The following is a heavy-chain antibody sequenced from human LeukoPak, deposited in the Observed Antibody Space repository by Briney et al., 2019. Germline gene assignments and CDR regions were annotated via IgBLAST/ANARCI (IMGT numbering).Heavy chain of an antibody. CDR3: STVRYCTTDVCYTPFDY. V-gene: IGHV3-15*01. D-gene: IGHD2-8*01. J-gene: IGHJ4*02. Sequence: GGSLRLSCAASGFTFINAWMTWVRQAPGRGLEWVGRIKRKTDGGTTDYAAPVKGRFTISRDDSKNTLYLQMTSLKTEDTAVYYCSTVRYCTTDVCYTPFDYWGQGTLVTVSS. CDR1: GFTFINAW. CDR2: IKRKTDGGTT.